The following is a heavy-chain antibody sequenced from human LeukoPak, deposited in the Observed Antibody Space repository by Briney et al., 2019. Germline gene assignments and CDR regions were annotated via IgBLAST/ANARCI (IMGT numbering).Heavy chain of an antibody. CDR1: GGSISSSSYY. Sequence: SETLSLTCTVSGGSISSSSYYWGWIRQPPGKGLEWIGSIYYSGSTYYNPSLKSRVTISVDTSKNQFSLKLSSVTAADTAVYYCARLLILYQKERNWFDPWGQGTLVTVSS. CDR3: ARLLILYQKERNWFDP. CDR2: IYYSGST. J-gene: IGHJ5*02. D-gene: IGHD2-8*01. V-gene: IGHV4-39*07.